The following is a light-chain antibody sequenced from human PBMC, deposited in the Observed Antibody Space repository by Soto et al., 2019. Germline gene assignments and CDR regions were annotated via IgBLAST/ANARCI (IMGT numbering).Light chain of an antibody. CDR2: DAS. CDR3: QQYSQWPLYT. J-gene: IGKJ2*01. Sequence: IVMTQSPATVPASPGERVTLSCRASQSVNSDLAWYQQTPGQAPRPLIYDASTRADGVPARFSGSGSGTEFTLTISSLQSEDFALYYCQQYSQWPLYTFGQGTKVDIK. CDR1: QSVNSD. V-gene: IGKV3-15*01.